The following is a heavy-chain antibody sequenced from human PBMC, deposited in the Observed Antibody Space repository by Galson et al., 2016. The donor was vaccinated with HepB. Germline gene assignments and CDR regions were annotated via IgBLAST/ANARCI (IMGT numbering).Heavy chain of an antibody. CDR2: ISGGGGST. Sequence: SLRLSCAASGFTFTSYAMSWVRQAPGKGLEWVSAISGGGGSTYYADSVKGRFTISRDNSKNTVYLQMNSLRAEDTALYYCAKSMNWNNHLLLFWGQGPTVTVSS. J-gene: IGHJ6*02. CDR3: AKSMNWNNHLLLF. CDR1: GFTFTSYA. V-gene: IGHV3-23*01. D-gene: IGHD1/OR15-1a*01.